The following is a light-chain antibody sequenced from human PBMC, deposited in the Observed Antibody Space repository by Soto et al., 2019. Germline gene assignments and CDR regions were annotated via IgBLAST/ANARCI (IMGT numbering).Light chain of an antibody. CDR3: QQSYRSPYN. V-gene: IGKV1-39*01. Sequence: IQMTQSPSSLSASVGDSVTVTCRASQSINIYLNWYQQKPGKAPTLLIYGASSLQSGVPPRFTGGGSRTDFTLTTSSLQPEDFGTYYCQQSYRSPYNFGQGTKLEIK. J-gene: IGKJ2*01. CDR2: GAS. CDR1: QSINIY.